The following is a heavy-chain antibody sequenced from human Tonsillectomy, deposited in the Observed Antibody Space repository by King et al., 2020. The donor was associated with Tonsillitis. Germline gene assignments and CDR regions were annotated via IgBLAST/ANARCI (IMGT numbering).Heavy chain of an antibody. CDR1: GYTFTSYS. Sequence: QLVQSGSELKKPGASVKVSCKASGYTFTSYSMNWVRQAPGQGLEWMGWINTNTGNPTYAQGFTGRFVFSLDTSVSTAYLQISSLKAEDTAVYYCARDPSRRPYNWNDAVDYWGQGTLVTVSS. CDR3: ARDPSRRPYNWNDAVDY. V-gene: IGHV7-4-1*02. J-gene: IGHJ4*02. CDR2: INTNTGNP. D-gene: IGHD1-1*01.